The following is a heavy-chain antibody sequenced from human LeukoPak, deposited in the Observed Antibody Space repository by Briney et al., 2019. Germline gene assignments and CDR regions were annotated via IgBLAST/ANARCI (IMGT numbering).Heavy chain of an antibody. J-gene: IGHJ4*02. V-gene: IGHV3-23*01. D-gene: IGHD2-8*01. CDR3: AKCIWLRGKFDY. CDR2: ISGSGGST. Sequence: GGSLRLSCAASGFTFSSYAMSWVRQAPGKGLEWVSAISGSGGSTYYADSVKGRFTIYRDNSKNTLYLQMNSLRAEGTAVYYCAKCIWLRGKFDYWGQGTLVTVSS. CDR1: GFTFSSYA.